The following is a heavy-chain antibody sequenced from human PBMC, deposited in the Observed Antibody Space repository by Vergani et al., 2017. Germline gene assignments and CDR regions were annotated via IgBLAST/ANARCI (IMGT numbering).Heavy chain of an antibody. CDR3: ARRGAGSYYEGFDY. D-gene: IGHD1-26*01. J-gene: IGHJ4*02. CDR1: GYSFTSYW. Sequence: EVQLVQSGAEVKKPGASLQISCMGSGYSFTSYWIGWVRQMPGKGLEWMGIIYPGDSDTRYSPSVQGQVTISADKSISTASLEWSSLKASDTAVCYCARRGAGSYYEGFDYGGQGTLVTVSS. V-gene: IGHV5-51*01. CDR2: IYPGDSDT.